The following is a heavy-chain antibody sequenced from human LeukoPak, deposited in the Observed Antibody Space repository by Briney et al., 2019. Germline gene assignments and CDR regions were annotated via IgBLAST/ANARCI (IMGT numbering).Heavy chain of an antibody. Sequence: PSETLSLTCAVSGGSFSGYYWSWIRQPPGQGLEWIGEINHSGSTNYNPSLKSRVTISVDTSKNQFSLKLSSVTAADTAVYYCASLLVDTAKFDYWGQGTLVTVSS. V-gene: IGHV4-34*01. CDR2: INHSGST. D-gene: IGHD5-18*01. CDR1: GGSFSGYY. J-gene: IGHJ4*02. CDR3: ASLLVDTAKFDY.